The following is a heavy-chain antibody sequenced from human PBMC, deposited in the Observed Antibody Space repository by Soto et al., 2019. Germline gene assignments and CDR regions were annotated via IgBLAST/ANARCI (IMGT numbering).Heavy chain of an antibody. CDR1: GFIFSCCA. D-gene: IGHD3-3*01. CDR2: ISGSGGSA. Sequence: GGSLRLSCAASGFIFSCCALSWVRQAPGGGLEWVSTISGSGGSAYYADSVKGRFTISRDKSRNTLYLQMNSLRAEDTAVYYCASSTIFGVDPYYYGMDVWGQGTTVTVSS. V-gene: IGHV3-23*01. J-gene: IGHJ6*02. CDR3: ASSTIFGVDPYYYGMDV.